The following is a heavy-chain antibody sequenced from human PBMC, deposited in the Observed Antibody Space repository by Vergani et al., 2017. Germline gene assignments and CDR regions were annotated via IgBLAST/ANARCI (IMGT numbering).Heavy chain of an antibody. D-gene: IGHD1-26*01. Sequence: QVQLQESGPGLVKPSETLSLTCTVSGGSVSSGSYYWSWIRQPPGKGLEWIGYIYYSGSTNYNPSLKSRVTISVDTSKNQFSLKLSSVTAADTAVYYCARDICPFGSSDAFDIWGQGTMVTVSS. CDR3: ARDICPFGSSDAFDI. CDR1: GGSVSSGSYY. V-gene: IGHV4-61*01. J-gene: IGHJ3*02. CDR2: IYYSGST.